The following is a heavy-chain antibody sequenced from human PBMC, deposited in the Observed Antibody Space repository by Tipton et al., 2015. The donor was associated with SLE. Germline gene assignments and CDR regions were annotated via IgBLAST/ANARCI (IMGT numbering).Heavy chain of an antibody. J-gene: IGHJ4*02. CDR2: IYYSGST. Sequence: TLSLTCTVSGGSISSHYWSWIRQPPGKGLEWIGSIYYSGSTNYNPSLKSRVTISVDTSKNQFSLKLSSVTAADTAVYYCAALPDSGALDYWGQGTLVTVSS. CDR3: AALPDSGALDY. D-gene: IGHD1-14*01. V-gene: IGHV4-59*07. CDR1: GGSISSHY.